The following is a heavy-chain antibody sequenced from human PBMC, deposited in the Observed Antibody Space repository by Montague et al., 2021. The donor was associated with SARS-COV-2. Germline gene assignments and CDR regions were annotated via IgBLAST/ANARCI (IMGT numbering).Heavy chain of an antibody. CDR3: ARGRHYYDSSGYYFDY. D-gene: IGHD3-22*01. J-gene: IGHJ4*02. V-gene: IGHV4-59*01. Sequence: SETLSPTCTVSGGSISSYYWSWIRQPPGKGLERIGYIYYSGSTNXNPSLKSRVTISVDTSKNQFSLKLSSVTAADTAVYYCARGRHYYDSSGYYFDYWGQGTLVTVSS. CDR2: IYYSGST. CDR1: GGSISSYY.